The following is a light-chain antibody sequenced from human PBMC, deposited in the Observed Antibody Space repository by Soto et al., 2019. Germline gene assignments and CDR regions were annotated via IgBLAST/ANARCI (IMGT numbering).Light chain of an antibody. Sequence: EVVMTQSPVNLSVSSGERATLSCRASQSIRSNLAWYQQKPGQAPMLLIYDASTRATGIPAKFSGSGSGTEFTLIIGSLQSEDFAVYYCQQYNNWPLTFGGGTKVEIK. CDR3: QQYNNWPLT. J-gene: IGKJ4*01. CDR1: QSIRSN. CDR2: DAS. V-gene: IGKV3-15*01.